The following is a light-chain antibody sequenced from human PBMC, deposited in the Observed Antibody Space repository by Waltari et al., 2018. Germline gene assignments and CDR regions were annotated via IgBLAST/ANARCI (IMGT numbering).Light chain of an antibody. CDR2: KAS. CDR3: KQYNAFPLT. CDR1: QNINVW. J-gene: IGKJ4*01. V-gene: IGKV1-5*03. Sequence: DIQLTQSPSALSASVGDGVTITCRASQNINVWVAWYQQKTGKAPNLLIYKASTLESGVPSRFSGSGSGTDFTLIISSLQPDDSATYYCKQYNAFPLTFGGGTKVEIK.